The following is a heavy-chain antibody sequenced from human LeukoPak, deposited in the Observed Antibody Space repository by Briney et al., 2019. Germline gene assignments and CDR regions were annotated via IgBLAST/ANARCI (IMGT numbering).Heavy chain of an antibody. CDR1: GYTFTSYD. J-gene: IGHJ4*02. V-gene: IGHV1-18*01. CDR2: MNPNSGGT. Sequence: ASVKVSCKASGYTFTSYDINWVRQATGQGLEWMGWMNPNSGGTNYAQKLQGRVTMTTDTSTSTAYMELRSLRSDDTAVYYCAGEEAGYYFDYWGQGTLVTVSS. CDR3: AGEEAGYYFDY.